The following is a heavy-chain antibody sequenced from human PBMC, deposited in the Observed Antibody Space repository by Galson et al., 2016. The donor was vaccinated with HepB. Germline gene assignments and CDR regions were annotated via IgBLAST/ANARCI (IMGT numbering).Heavy chain of an antibody. CDR2: ITVNSGNI. Sequence: SLRLSCAASGFTFCAHAMHWVRQRPGKGLEWVSGITVNSGNIAYADSVKGRFTISRDNSKDSLYLQMDSLRVEDTALYFCTKDGGSYAAASGEPGHVWGQGTPVTVSA. V-gene: IGHV3-9*01. J-gene: IGHJ4*02. D-gene: IGHD3-16*01. CDR3: TKDGGSYAAASGEPGHV. CDR1: GFTFCAHA.